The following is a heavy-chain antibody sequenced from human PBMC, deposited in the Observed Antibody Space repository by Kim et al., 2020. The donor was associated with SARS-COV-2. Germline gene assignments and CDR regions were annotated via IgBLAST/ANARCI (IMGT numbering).Heavy chain of an antibody. V-gene: IGHV3-74*01. Sequence: GGSLRLSCGVSGFTFRSYYMHWVRQAPGKGLVWVSNINGDASSTNYADSVKGRFTVSRDNVKNTLYLQMNSLRAEDTAVYYCARGNYGMDVWGQGTTVTVS. J-gene: IGHJ6*02. CDR2: INGDASST. CDR3: ARGNYGMDV. CDR1: GFTFRSYY.